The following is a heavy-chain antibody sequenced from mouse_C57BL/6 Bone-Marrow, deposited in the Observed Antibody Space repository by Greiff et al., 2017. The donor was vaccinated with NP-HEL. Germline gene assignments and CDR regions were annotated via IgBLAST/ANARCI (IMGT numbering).Heavy chain of an antibody. J-gene: IGHJ4*01. CDR1: GYAFTNYL. V-gene: IGHV1-54*01. CDR2: INPGSGGT. Sequence: QVQLQQSGAELVRPGTSVKVSCKASGYAFTNYLIEWVKQRPGHGLEWIGVINPGSGGTNYNEKFKGKAKLTADKSSSTAYMQLSSLTSEDSAVYVCARCPPFYAMDYWGQGTSVTVSS. CDR3: ARCPPFYAMDY.